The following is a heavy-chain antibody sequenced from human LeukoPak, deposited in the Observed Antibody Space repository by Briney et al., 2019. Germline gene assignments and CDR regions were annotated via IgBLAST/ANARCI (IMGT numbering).Heavy chain of an antibody. V-gene: IGHV3-48*02. Sequence: GGSLRLSCADSGFTFSSNNMNWVRQAPGKGLEWLSFISDTGHVIYYADSVKGRFTISRDNAKNSLFLQMNSLRDEDTAVYYCARMGIAAAGVDYWGQGTLVTVSS. CDR2: ISDTGHVI. D-gene: IGHD6-13*01. J-gene: IGHJ4*02. CDR1: GFTFSSNN. CDR3: ARMGIAAAGVDY.